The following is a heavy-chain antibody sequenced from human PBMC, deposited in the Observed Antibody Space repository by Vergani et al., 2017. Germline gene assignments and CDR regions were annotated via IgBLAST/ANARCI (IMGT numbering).Heavy chain of an antibody. V-gene: IGHV4-39*02. CDR3: ARDSWTSELRGVYWFDT. D-gene: IGHD3-10*01. J-gene: IGHJ5*02. Sequence: QVQLHESGPGLVKPSQTLSLTCTVSGGSISSSSYYWGWIRQPPGKGLEWIGSIYYSGSTYYNPSLKSRVTISVDTSKNQFSLKLSSVTAADTAVYYCARDSWTSELRGVYWFDTWGQGTLVSVSS. CDR2: IYYSGST. CDR1: GGSISSSSYY.